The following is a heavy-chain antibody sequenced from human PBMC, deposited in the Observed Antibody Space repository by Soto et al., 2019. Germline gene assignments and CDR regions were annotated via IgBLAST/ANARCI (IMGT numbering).Heavy chain of an antibody. D-gene: IGHD6-19*01. CDR3: AREGWYGDYYYYYGMDV. V-gene: IGHV3-74*01. CDR1: GFTFSSYW. J-gene: IGHJ6*02. Sequence: GGSLRLSCAASGFTFSSYWMHWVRQAPGKGLVWVSRINSDGSSTSYADSVKGRFTISRDNAKNTLYLQMNSLRAEDTAVYYCAREGWYGDYYYYYGMDVWGQGTTVTVSS. CDR2: INSDGSST.